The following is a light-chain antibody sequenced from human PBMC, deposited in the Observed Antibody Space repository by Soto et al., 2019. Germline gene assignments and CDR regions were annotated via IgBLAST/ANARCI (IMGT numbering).Light chain of an antibody. Sequence: EILMTQTPATRAVSPGERATLSCKTSQSVNENLFWYQQKSGQPPRLLIYDAFTRATGIPARFSGSGSGTDSTLTITSLEPEDFAVYYCQHRRVWRVSFGQGTRLEI. J-gene: IGKJ5*01. CDR1: QSVNEN. V-gene: IGKV3-11*01. CDR3: QHRRVWRVS. CDR2: DAF.